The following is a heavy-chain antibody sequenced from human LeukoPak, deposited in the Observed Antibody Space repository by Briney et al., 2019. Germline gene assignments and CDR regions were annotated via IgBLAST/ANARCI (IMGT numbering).Heavy chain of an antibody. Sequence: SVKVSCKASGGTFSSYAISWVRQAPGQGLEWMGGIIPIFGTANYAQKFQGRVTITADESTSTAYMELSSLRSEDTAVYYCARGSYYDSSGYDAFDIWGQGTMVTVSS. V-gene: IGHV1-69*01. CDR2: IIPIFGTA. D-gene: IGHD3-22*01. CDR1: GGTFSSYA. J-gene: IGHJ3*02. CDR3: ARGSYYDSSGYDAFDI.